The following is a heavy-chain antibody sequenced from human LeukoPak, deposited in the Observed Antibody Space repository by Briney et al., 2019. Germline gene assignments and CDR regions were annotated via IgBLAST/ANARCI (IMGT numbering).Heavy chain of an antibody. CDR1: GFTFSSYS. V-gene: IGHV3-48*01. Sequence: GGSLRLSCAASGFTFSSYSMLWVRQAPGKGLEWASYISSSSSTIYYADSVKGRFTISRGNAKNSLYLQMNTLRAEDTAVYYCARDRHKYNYDSGGYPPYWGQGTLVTVSS. CDR3: ARDRHKYNYDSGGYPPY. D-gene: IGHD3-22*01. CDR2: ISSSSSTI. J-gene: IGHJ4*02.